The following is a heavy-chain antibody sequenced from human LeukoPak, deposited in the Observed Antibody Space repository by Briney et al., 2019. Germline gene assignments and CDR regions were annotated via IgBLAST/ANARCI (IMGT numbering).Heavy chain of an antibody. V-gene: IGHV1-18*01. Sequence: GASVKVFCKASGYTFTSYGISWVRQASGQGLEWMGWISAYNGNTNYAQKLQGRVTMTTDTSTSTAYMELRSLRSDDTAVYYCARGQSGFLELGNWFDPWGQGTLVTVSS. CDR1: GYTFTSYG. CDR2: ISAYNGNT. D-gene: IGHD3-3*01. CDR3: ARGQSGFLELGNWFDP. J-gene: IGHJ5*02.